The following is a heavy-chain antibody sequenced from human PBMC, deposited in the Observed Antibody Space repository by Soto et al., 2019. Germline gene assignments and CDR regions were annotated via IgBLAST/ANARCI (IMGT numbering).Heavy chain of an antibody. CDR2: IWYDGSNK. D-gene: IGHD1-26*01. J-gene: IGHJ4*02. Sequence: QVQLVESGGGVVQPGRSLRLSCAASGFTFSSYGMHWVRQAPGKGLEWVAVIWYDGSNKYYADSVKGRFTISRDNSKNTLYLQMNSLRAEDTAVYYCARDGVGATPEYWGQGTLVTVSS. CDR3: ARDGVGATPEY. V-gene: IGHV3-33*01. CDR1: GFTFSSYG.